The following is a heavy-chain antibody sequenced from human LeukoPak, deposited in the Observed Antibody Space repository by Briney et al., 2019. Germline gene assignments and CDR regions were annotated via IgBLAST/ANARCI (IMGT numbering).Heavy chain of an antibody. CDR3: ASYRYGSSFAFDI. V-gene: IGHV3-66*01. CDR1: GFTVSTNY. CDR2: IYSGGST. J-gene: IGHJ3*02. D-gene: IGHD6-6*01. Sequence: SGGSLRPSCGASGFTVSTNYMSWVRQAPGKGLEWVSIIYSGGSTYYADSVKGRFTISRDNSKNTLYLQMNSLRAEDTAVYYCASYRYGSSFAFDIWGQGTMVTVSS.